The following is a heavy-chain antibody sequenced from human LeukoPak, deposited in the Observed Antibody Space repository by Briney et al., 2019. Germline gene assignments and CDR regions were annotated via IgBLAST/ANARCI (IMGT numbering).Heavy chain of an antibody. CDR1: GYTFTSYG. J-gene: IGHJ6*03. V-gene: IGHV1-18*01. CDR3: ARRSGYDILTGTGHYYYYMDV. D-gene: IGHD3-9*01. Sequence: ASVKVSCKASGYTFTSYGVSWVRQAPGQGLEWMGWISAYNGNTNYAQKLQGRVTMTTDTSTSTAYMELRSLRSDDTAVYYCARRSGYDILTGTGHYYYYMDVWGKGTTVTVSS. CDR2: ISAYNGNT.